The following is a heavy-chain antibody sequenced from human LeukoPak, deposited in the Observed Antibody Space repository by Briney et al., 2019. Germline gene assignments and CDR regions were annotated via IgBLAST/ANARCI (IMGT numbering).Heavy chain of an antibody. J-gene: IGHJ4*02. D-gene: IGHD1-26*01. CDR1: NGSISNYH. CDR3: ARLRVSGSYLYYFDY. V-gene: IGHV4-4*09. Sequence: PSETLPLTCTVSNGSISNYHWSWVRQPPGKGLEWIGYILTSGTTNYNPSLKSRLTISVDTSKNQFTLKLSSVTAADTAVYYCARLRVSGSYLYYFDYWGQGTLVSVSS. CDR2: ILTSGTT.